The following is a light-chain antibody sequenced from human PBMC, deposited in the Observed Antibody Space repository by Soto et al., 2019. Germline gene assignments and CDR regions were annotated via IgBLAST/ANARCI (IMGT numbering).Light chain of an antibody. CDR2: DVA. Sequence: SVLTQPASVSASPGQSITISCSGTSSDIGGYDFVSWYQQHPGNAPKLLLHDVANRPSGVSNRFSGSKSGTTASLTISGLQAEDEAEYFCSSYTSSSTVYVFGAGXKVTVL. J-gene: IGLJ1*01. V-gene: IGLV2-14*03. CDR3: SSYTSSSTVYV. CDR1: SSDIGGYDF.